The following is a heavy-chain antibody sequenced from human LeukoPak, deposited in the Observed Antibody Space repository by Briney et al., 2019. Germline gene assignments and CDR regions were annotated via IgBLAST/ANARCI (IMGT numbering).Heavy chain of an antibody. Sequence: PSETLSLTCTVSGGSISSGGYYWSWIRQHPGKGLEWIVYIYYSGSTYYNPSLKSRVTISVDTSKNQFSLKLSSVTAADTAVYYCASGGITGTKGFGNWFAPWGQGTLVTVSS. V-gene: IGHV4-31*03. CDR2: IYYSGST. J-gene: IGHJ5*02. D-gene: IGHD1-7*01. CDR3: ASGGITGTKGFGNWFAP. CDR1: GGSISSGGYY.